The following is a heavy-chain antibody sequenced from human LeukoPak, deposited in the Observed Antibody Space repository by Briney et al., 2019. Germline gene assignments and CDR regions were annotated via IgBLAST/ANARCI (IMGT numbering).Heavy chain of an antibody. CDR3: ASGIAAAGTDY. J-gene: IGHJ4*02. Sequence: SETLSLTCTVSGGSISSSSYYWGWIRQPPGKGLEWIVSLYYSGSTYYNPSLKSRVTISVDTSKNQFSLKLSSVTAADTAVYYCASGIAAAGTDYWGQGTLVTVSS. CDR2: LYYSGST. CDR1: GGSISSSSYY. V-gene: IGHV4-39*07. D-gene: IGHD6-13*01.